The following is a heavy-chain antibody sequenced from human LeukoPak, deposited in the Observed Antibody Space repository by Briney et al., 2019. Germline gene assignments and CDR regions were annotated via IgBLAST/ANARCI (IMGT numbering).Heavy chain of an antibody. J-gene: IGHJ6*02. V-gene: IGHV1-18*01. Sequence: AASVKVSCKASGYTFTSYGISWVRQAPGQGLEWMGWISAYNGNTNYAQKLQGRVTMTTDTSTSTAYMELRSLRSDDTAVYYCARDTPPVLLWSSYYYYYGMDVWGQGTTVTVSS. CDR2: ISAYNGNT. CDR3: ARDTPPVLLWSSYYYYYGMDV. CDR1: GYTFTSYG. D-gene: IGHD3-10*01.